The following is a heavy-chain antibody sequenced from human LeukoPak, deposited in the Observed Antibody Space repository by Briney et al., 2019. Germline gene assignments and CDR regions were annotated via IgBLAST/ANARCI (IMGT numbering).Heavy chain of an antibody. J-gene: IGHJ4*02. Sequence: GGSLRLSCAAPGFTFSTYYMSWIRQAPGKGLEWVSYISRSGSTIYYADSVKGRFTISRDNAKNSLYLQMNSLRAEDTAVYYCARDGYSYLPYFDYWGQGTLVTVSS. CDR2: ISRSGSTI. D-gene: IGHD5-18*01. CDR3: ARDGYSYLPYFDY. V-gene: IGHV3-11*01. CDR1: GFTFSTYY.